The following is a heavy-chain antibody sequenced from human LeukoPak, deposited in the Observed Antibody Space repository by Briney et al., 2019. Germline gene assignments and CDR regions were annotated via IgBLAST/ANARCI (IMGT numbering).Heavy chain of an antibody. J-gene: IGHJ4*02. V-gene: IGHV1-18*01. CDR1: GYTFTSYG. D-gene: IGHD3-22*01. CDR3: ARDDFYYDSSGFDY. Sequence: GASVTVSCKASGYTFTSYGICWVRQAPGQGLEWMGWISAYNGNTNYAQKLQGRVTMTTDTSTSTAYMELRSLRSDDTAVYYCARDDFYYDSSGFDYWGQGTLVTVSS. CDR2: ISAYNGNT.